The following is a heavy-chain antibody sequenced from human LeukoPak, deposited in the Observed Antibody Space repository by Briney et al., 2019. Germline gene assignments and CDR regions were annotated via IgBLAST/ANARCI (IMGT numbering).Heavy chain of an antibody. J-gene: IGHJ6*03. CDR3: ARELRAPYTYSSSWLFGMDV. CDR1: GFTFSSYW. CDR2: INSDGSST. V-gene: IGHV3-74*01. D-gene: IGHD6-13*01. Sequence: GGSLRLSCAASGFTFSSYWMHWVRQAPGKGLVWVSRINSDGSSTSYADSVKGRFTISRDNAKNTLYLQMNSLRAEDTAVYYCARELRAPYTYSSSWLFGMDVWGKGTTVTVSS.